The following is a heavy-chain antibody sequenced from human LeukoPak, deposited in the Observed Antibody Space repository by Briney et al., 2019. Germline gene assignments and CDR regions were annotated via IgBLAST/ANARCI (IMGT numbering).Heavy chain of an antibody. D-gene: IGHD3-16*01. CDR3: ARRAKWGGTFDI. V-gene: IGHV4-39*01. CDR1: GDSISSSTYY. Sequence: PSETLSLTCTVSGDSISSSTYYWGWIRQSPGKGLEWIGSIYYSGSTSYNPSLKSRVTISVDTSKNQFSLKLSSVTAADTAVYHCARRAKWGGTFDIWGQGTMVTVSS. J-gene: IGHJ3*02. CDR2: IYYSGST.